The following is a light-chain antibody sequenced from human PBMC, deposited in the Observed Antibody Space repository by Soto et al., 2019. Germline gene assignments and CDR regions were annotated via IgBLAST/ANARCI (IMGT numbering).Light chain of an antibody. CDR2: GAS. V-gene: IGKV3-20*01. CDR1: QSVTSSF. CDR3: LQDLSSRT. Sequence: VFTQKPGTRGVSRRGGASGCCRASQSVTSSFLTWYQQKPGQAPRLLIYGASSRATGIPDRFSGSGSGTDFTLTISRLEAEDVGVYYCLQDLSSRTFGQGTKVDI. J-gene: IGKJ1*01.